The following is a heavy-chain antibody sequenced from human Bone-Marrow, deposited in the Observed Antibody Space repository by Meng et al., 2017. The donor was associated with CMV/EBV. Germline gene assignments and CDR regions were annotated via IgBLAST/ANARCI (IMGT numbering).Heavy chain of an antibody. CDR3: ARDNYQSYGMDV. J-gene: IGHJ6*02. Sequence: ASVKVSCKASGYTFTSYDINWVRQATGQGLEWMGWMNPNSGNTGYAQKFQGRVTITRNTSISTAYMELSSLRSEDTAVYYCARDNYQSYGMDVWGQGTTVTVSS. D-gene: IGHD5-24*01. V-gene: IGHV1-8*03. CDR2: MNPNSGNT. CDR1: GYTFTSYD.